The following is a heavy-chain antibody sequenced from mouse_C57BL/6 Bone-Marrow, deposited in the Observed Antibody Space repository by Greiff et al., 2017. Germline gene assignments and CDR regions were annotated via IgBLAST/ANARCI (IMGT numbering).Heavy chain of an antibody. CDR3: ARDYDGSSHYFDY. CDR2: IGPNSGGT. Sequence: QVQLQQPGAELVKPGASVKLSCKASGYTFTSYWMHWVKQRPGRGLEWMGRIGPNSGGTKYNEKFKSKATMTVDKPSSPAYMQLSSLTSEDSAVYYCARDYDGSSHYFDYWGQGTTLTVSS. D-gene: IGHD1-1*02. J-gene: IGHJ2*01. CDR1: GYTFTSYW. V-gene: IGHV1-72*01.